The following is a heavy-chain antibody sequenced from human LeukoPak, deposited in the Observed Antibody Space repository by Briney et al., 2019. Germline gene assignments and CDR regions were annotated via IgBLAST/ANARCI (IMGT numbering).Heavy chain of an antibody. CDR2: INAGNGNT. CDR1: GYTFTSYG. J-gene: IGHJ4*02. D-gene: IGHD3-22*01. Sequence: ASVKVSCKASGYTFTSYGMHWVRQAPGQGLEWMGWINAGNGNTKYSQKFQGRVTITRDTSASTAYMGLSSLRSEDTAVYYCARVQDDSSGYYSFDFWGQGTLVTVSS. CDR3: ARVQDDSSGYYSFDF. V-gene: IGHV1-3*01.